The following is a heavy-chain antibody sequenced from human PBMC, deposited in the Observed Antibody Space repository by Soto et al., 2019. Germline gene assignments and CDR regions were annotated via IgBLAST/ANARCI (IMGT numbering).Heavy chain of an antibody. V-gene: IGHV1-3*01. J-gene: IGHJ2*01. Sequence: QVQLVQSGAEVKKPGASVKVSCKASGYTFTSFVMHWVRQAPGQRLEWMGSINAGNGNTKYSQRFQGRVTITRDTSASTAYMELSNLRSEDTAVFYCAREGLPAYWYFDLWGRGTLVTVFS. CDR1: GYTFTSFV. D-gene: IGHD4-17*01. CDR2: INAGNGNT. CDR3: AREGLPAYWYFDL.